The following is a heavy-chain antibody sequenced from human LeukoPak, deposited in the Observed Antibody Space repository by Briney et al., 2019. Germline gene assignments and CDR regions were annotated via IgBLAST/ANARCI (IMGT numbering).Heavy chain of an antibody. V-gene: IGHV3-30*18. CDR3: AKGRALEVVAAFNY. D-gene: IGHD2-15*01. J-gene: IGHJ4*02. Sequence: PGGSLRLSCAASGFTFSSYGMHCVRQSPGKGLEWVAVISYDGSNKYYADSVTGRFTISRDNSKNTLYLQMNSLRAEDTAVYYCAKGRALEVVAAFNYWGQGTVVTASS. CDR2: ISYDGSNK. CDR1: GFTFSSYG.